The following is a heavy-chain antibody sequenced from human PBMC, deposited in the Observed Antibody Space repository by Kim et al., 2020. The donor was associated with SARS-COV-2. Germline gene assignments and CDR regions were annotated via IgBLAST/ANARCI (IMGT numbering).Heavy chain of an antibody. V-gene: IGHV3-23*01. J-gene: IGHJ4*02. CDR2: ISGSGGST. CDR1: GFTFSSYA. D-gene: IGHD3-22*01. Sequence: GGSLRLSCAASGFTFSSYAMSWVRQAPGKGLEWVSAISGSGGSTYYADSVKGRFTISRDNSKNTLYLQMNSLRAEDTAVYYCAKIHDSSGYNDYFDYWGQGTLVTVSS. CDR3: AKIHDSSGYNDYFDY.